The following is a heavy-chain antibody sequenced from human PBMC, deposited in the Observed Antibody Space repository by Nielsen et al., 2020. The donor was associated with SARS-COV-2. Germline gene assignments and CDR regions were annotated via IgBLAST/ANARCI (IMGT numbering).Heavy chain of an antibody. D-gene: IGHD6-13*01. CDR3: ARAPISSSWYDYFDY. Sequence: ASVKVSCKASGYTFTSYAMHWVRQAPGQRLEWMGWINAGNGNTKYSQKFQGRVTITRDTSASTAYMELSSLRSEDTAMYYCARAPISSSWYDYFDYWGQGTLVTVSS. V-gene: IGHV1-3*01. J-gene: IGHJ4*02. CDR1: GYTFTSYA. CDR2: INAGNGNT.